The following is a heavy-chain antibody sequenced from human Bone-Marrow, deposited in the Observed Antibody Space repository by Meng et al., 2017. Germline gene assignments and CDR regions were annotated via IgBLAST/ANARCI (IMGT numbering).Heavy chain of an antibody. D-gene: IGHD3-3*01. V-gene: IGHV4-59*01. CDR3: ARDTWIGVGQKYFYGLDV. CDR2: IYDSGNT. CDR1: GGFINGYF. Sequence: GSLRLSCTVSGGFINGYFWNWIRQPPRKALEWIGYIYDSGNTNYSPSLKSRATISLDASKNQFSLKLSSVTTADTAVYYCARDTWIGVGQKYFYGLDVWGQGTTVTVSS. J-gene: IGHJ6*02.